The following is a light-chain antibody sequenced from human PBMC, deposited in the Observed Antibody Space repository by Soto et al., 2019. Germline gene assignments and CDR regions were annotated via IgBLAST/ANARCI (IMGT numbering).Light chain of an antibody. CDR1: GSDIGAYNY. CDR3: SSYTSSNTPYV. V-gene: IGLV2-14*01. J-gene: IGLJ1*01. Sequence: QSALTQSASVSGSPGQSITISCTGTGSDIGAYNYVSWYQQHPGKAPKVMIHDVSNRPSGVSSRFSGSKSGNTASLTISGLQAEDEADYYCSSYTSSNTPYVFGTGTKLTVL. CDR2: DVS.